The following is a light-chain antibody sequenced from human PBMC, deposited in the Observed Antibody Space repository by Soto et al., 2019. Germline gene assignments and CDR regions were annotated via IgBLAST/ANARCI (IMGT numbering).Light chain of an antibody. Sequence: DIQMTQSPSFMSASVGDRVTITCRASQSISSYLNWYQQKPGKAPKLLIYAASSLQSGVPSRFSGSVSGTHVTLTISSLQPADFATYYCQQSYRTLITFGGGTQVEIK. CDR3: QQSYRTLIT. CDR2: AAS. J-gene: IGKJ4*01. V-gene: IGKV1-39*01. CDR1: QSISSY.